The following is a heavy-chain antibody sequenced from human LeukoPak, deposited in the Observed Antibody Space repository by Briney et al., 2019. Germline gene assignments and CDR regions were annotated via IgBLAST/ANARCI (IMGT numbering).Heavy chain of an antibody. CDR1: GGSISSSSYY. CDR2: IYYSGST. V-gene: IGHV4-39*07. CDR3: AREYSSSSDY. Sequence: SETLSLTCTVSGGSISSSSYYWGWIRQPPGKGLEWIGSIYYSGSTYYNPSLKSRVTISVDTSKNQFSLKLSSVTAADTAVYYCAREYSSSSDYWGQGTLVTVSS. J-gene: IGHJ4*02. D-gene: IGHD6-6*01.